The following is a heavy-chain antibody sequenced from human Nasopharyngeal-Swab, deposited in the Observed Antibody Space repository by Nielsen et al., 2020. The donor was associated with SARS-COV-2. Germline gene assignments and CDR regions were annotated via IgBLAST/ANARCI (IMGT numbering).Heavy chain of an antibody. J-gene: IGHJ4*02. D-gene: IGHD1-26*01. Sequence: GESLKISCAASGFTFSTFGMHWVRQAPGKGLEWVAVIWYDGSNKYYADSVKGRFTISRDNAKNSLYLQMNSLRAEDTAVYYCARGGREANFDYWGQGTLVTVSS. CDR2: IWYDGSNK. CDR3: ARGGREANFDY. CDR1: GFTFSTFG. V-gene: IGHV3-33*01.